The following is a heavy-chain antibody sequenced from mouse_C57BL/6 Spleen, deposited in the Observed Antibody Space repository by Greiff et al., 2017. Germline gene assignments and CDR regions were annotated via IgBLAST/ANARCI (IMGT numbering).Heavy chain of an antibody. CDR2: IYPGDGDT. Sequence: VQLQQSGPELVKPGASVKISCKASGYAFSSSWMNWVKQRPGKGLEWIGRIYPGDGDTNYNGKFKGKATLTADKSSSTAYMQLSSLTSEDSAVYFCARSGDYYSNYGGFAYWGQGTLVTVSA. CDR1: GYAFSSSW. J-gene: IGHJ3*01. D-gene: IGHD2-5*01. V-gene: IGHV1-82*01. CDR3: ARSGDYYSNYGGFAY.